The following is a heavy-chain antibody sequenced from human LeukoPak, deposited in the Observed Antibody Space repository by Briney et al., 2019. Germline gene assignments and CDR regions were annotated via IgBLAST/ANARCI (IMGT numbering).Heavy chain of an antibody. Sequence: GGPLRLSCAASGFTFSNAWMSWVRQAPGKGLEWVGRIKSKTDGGTTDYAAPVKGRFTISRDDSKNTLYLQMNSLKTEDTAVYYCTTGFVVVPAAIAMSDYWGQGTLVTVSS. D-gene: IGHD2-2*01. V-gene: IGHV3-15*01. CDR1: GFTFSNAW. CDR3: TTGFVVVPAAIAMSDY. J-gene: IGHJ4*02. CDR2: IKSKTDGGTT.